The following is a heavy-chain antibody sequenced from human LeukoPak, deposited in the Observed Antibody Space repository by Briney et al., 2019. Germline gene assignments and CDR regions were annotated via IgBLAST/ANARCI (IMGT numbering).Heavy chain of an antibody. V-gene: IGHV3-23*01. Sequence: PGGSLRLSCAASGFTFSSYWMHWVRQAPGKGLVWVSAISGSGGSTYYADSVKGRFTISRDNSKNTLYLQMNSLRAEDTAVYYCARARVVVAATRSQGDYYGMDVWGQGTTVTVSS. D-gene: IGHD2-15*01. J-gene: IGHJ6*02. CDR2: ISGSGGST. CDR3: ARARVVVAATRSQGDYYGMDV. CDR1: GFTFSSYW.